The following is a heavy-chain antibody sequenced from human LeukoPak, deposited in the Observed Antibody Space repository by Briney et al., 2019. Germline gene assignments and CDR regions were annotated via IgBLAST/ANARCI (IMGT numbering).Heavy chain of an antibody. CDR3: ARGLSGYEDGHFDY. J-gene: IGHJ4*02. V-gene: IGHV3-7*01. D-gene: IGHD5-12*01. Sequence: PGGSLRLSCAASGFTFSSYWMSWVRQAPGKGLEWVANIKQDGSEKYYVDSVKGRFTISRDNAKNSLYLQMNSLRAEYTAVYYCARGLSGYEDGHFDYWGQGTLVTVSS. CDR1: GFTFSSYW. CDR2: IKQDGSEK.